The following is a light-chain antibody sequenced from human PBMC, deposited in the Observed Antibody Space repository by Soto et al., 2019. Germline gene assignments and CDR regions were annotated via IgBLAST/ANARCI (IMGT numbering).Light chain of an antibody. Sequence: QSVLTQPPSASGTPGQRVTISCSGSSSNIGSNTVNWYQQLPGTAPKLLIYSNNQRPSGVPDRFSGSKSGTSVSLAISGRQSEDEADYYCAAWDDSLNGWVFGGGTKLTVL. CDR2: SNN. J-gene: IGLJ3*02. CDR1: SSNIGSNT. V-gene: IGLV1-44*01. CDR3: AAWDDSLNGWV.